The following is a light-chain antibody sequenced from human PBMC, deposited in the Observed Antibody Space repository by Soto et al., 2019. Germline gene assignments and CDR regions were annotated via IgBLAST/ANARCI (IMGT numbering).Light chain of an antibody. CDR2: LGS. J-gene: IGKJ5*01. CDR3: MQALQTPIT. Sequence: DIVMTQSPLSLSVTPGESASISCRAGQSLLQSNGYKYLDWYLQRPGQSPQLLIYLGSNRAHGVPDRFSGSGTGTDLTLKISSVEADDVGVYYCMQALQTPITFGQGTRLEIK. V-gene: IGKV2-28*01. CDR1: QSLLQSNGYKY.